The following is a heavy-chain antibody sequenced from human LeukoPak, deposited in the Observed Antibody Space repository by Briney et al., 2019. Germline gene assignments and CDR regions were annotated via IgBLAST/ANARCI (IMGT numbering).Heavy chain of an antibody. V-gene: IGHV4-59*01. CDR2: IYYSGST. CDR1: GGSISSYY. J-gene: IGHJ4*02. CDR3: ARQPTYYYGSGSYYNMAYFDY. D-gene: IGHD3-10*01. Sequence: SETLSLTCTVSGGSISSYYWSWIRQPPGKGLEWIGYIYYSGSTNYNPSLKSRVTISVDTSENQFSLKLSSVTAADTAVYYCARQPTYYYGSGSYYNMAYFDYWGQGTLVTVSS.